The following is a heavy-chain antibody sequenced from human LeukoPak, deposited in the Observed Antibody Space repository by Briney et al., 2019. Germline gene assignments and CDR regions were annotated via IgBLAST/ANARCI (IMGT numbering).Heavy chain of an antibody. CDR2: IYPGDSDT. V-gene: IGHV5-51*01. Sequence: GEFLKISCKGSGYSFTSYWIGWVRQMPGKGLEWMGIIYPGDSDTRYSPSFQGQVTISADKSISTAYLQWSSLKASDTAMYYCARGSYCGGDCYLEYFQHWGQGTLVTVSS. J-gene: IGHJ1*01. CDR3: ARGSYCGGDCYLEYFQH. D-gene: IGHD2-21*02. CDR1: GYSFTSYW.